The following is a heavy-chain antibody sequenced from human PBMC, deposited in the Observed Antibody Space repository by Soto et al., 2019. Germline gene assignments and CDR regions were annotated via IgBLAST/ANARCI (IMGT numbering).Heavy chain of an antibody. CDR1: GGSISNSY. CDR2: IYYSGST. D-gene: IGHD4-17*01. V-gene: IGHV4-59*01. Sequence: SETLSLTCTVSGGSISNSYWSWIRQPPEKGLEWIGYIYYSGSTNYNPSLKSRVTISVDTSKNQFSLKLSSVTAADTAVYYCARRYGASFDYWGQGTLVTVSS. J-gene: IGHJ4*02. CDR3: ARRYGASFDY.